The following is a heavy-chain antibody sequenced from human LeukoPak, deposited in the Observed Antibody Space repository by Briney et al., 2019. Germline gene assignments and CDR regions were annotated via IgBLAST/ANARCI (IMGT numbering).Heavy chain of an antibody. D-gene: IGHD6-19*01. V-gene: IGHV4-4*02. CDR2: IYHSGST. J-gene: IGHJ4*02. Sequence: SETLSLTCAVSGGSISSDNWWSWVRQPPGKGLEWIGEIYHSGSTNYNPSLQSRVTISVDKSNNHFSLRLTSVTAADTAVYYCATNGWYCLDHWGQGTLVTVSS. CDR3: ATNGWYCLDH. CDR1: GGSISSDNW.